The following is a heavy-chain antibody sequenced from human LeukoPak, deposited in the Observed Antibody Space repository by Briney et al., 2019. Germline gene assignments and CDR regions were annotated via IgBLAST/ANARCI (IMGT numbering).Heavy chain of an antibody. J-gene: IGHJ4*02. Sequence: GESLQISCKGSGYSFASHWIGWVRQRPGKGLEWMGIIYAGDSDTRYSPSFQGQVTISADKSISTAYLQWSSLKASDTAMYYCARGSIAADTADYWGQGTLVTVSS. CDR3: ARGSIAADTADY. V-gene: IGHV5-51*01. CDR2: IYAGDSDT. D-gene: IGHD6-25*01. CDR1: GYSFASHW.